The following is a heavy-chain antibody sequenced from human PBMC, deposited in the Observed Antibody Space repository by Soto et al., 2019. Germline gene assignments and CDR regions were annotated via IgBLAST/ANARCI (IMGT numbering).Heavy chain of an antibody. CDR1: GYAFSNHD. Sequence: ASVQVSCKASGYAFSNHDISWVRQATGQGLEWMGWMNPNSGNGGYAPKFQGRVTMTRDTSTSTAYMELSSPASDDTAIYYCARMATSGTLNWFDPWGQGTLVTVSS. V-gene: IGHV1-8*01. CDR2: MNPNSGNG. J-gene: IGHJ5*02. CDR3: ARMATSGTLNWFDP.